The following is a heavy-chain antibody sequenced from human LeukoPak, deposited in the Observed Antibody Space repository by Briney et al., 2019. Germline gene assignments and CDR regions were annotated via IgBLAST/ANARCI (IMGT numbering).Heavy chain of an antibody. CDR3: ARGAVQD. CDR2: ISSTSGTI. V-gene: IGHV3-48*01. D-gene: IGHD3-10*01. CDR1: GFTFSSYS. Sequence: GGSPRLSCAASGFTFSSYSMNWVRQAPGKGLEWVSYISSTSGTIYYADSVKGRFTISRDNAKNSLYLQMNSLRAEDTAVYYCARGAVQDWGQGTLVTVSS. J-gene: IGHJ4*02.